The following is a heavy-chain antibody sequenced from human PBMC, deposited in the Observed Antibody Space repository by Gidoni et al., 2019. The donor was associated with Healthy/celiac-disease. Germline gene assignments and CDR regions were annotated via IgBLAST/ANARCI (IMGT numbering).Heavy chain of an antibody. V-gene: IGHV3-30-3*01. CDR1: GFPFSRYA. J-gene: IGHJ6*02. CDR3: ARDRWGLADYYYGMDV. Sequence: QVQLVESGGGVVQPGRSLRLSCAASGFPFSRYAMHWVRQAPGKGLEWVAVRSYDGSNKYYADSVKGRFTISRDNSKNTLYLQMNSLRAEDTAVYYCARDRWGLADYYYGMDVWGQGTTVTVSS. CDR2: RSYDGSNK. D-gene: IGHD1-26*01.